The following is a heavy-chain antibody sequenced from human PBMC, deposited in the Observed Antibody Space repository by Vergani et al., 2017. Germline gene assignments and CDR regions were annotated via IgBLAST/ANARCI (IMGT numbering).Heavy chain of an antibody. V-gene: IGHV4-59*01. CDR2: IYYSGST. D-gene: IGHD3-3*01. J-gene: IGHJ6*02. CDR1: GGSISSYY. Sequence: QVQLQQWGAGLLKPSETLSLTCTVSGGSISSYYWSWIRQPPGKGLEWIGYIYYSGSTNYNPSLKSRVTISVETSKNQFSLKLSSVTAADTAVYYCARDPLPTYYDCWSGERDQYGMDVWGQGTTVTVSS. CDR3: ARDPLPTYYDCWSGERDQYGMDV.